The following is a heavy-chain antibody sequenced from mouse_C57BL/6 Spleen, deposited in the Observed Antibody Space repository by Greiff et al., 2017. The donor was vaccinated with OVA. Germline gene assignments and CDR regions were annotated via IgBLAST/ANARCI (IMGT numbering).Heavy chain of an antibody. Sequence: VQLQESGAELVKPGASVKLSCKASGYTFTEYTIHWVKQRSGQGLEWIGWFYPGSGSIKYNEKFKDKATLTADKSSSTVYMELSRLTSEDSAVYFCARHDDSAGYGSSYFDYWGQGTTLTVSS. CDR2: FYPGSGSI. D-gene: IGHD1-1*01. V-gene: IGHV1-62-2*01. J-gene: IGHJ2*01. CDR1: GYTFTEYT. CDR3: ARHDDSAGYGSSYFDY.